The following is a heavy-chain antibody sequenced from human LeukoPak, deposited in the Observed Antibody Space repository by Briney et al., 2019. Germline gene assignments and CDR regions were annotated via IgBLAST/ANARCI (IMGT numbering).Heavy chain of an antibody. CDR1: GYTFTSYD. Sequence: SVKVSCEASGYTFTSYDINWVRQATGQGLEWMGWMNPNSGNTGYAQKFQGRVTMTRNTSISTAYMELSSLRSEDTAVYYCARSNMVRGVIISRPLDYWGRGTLVTVSS. CDR2: MNPNSGNT. J-gene: IGHJ4*02. V-gene: IGHV1-8*01. CDR3: ARSNMVRGVIISRPLDY. D-gene: IGHD3-10*01.